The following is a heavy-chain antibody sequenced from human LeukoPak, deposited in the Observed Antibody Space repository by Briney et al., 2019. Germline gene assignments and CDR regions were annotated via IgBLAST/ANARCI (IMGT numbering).Heavy chain of an antibody. CDR1: GGTFSSYA. Sequence: ASVKVSCKASGGTFSSYAISWVRQAPGQGLEWMGRIIPILGIANYAQKFQGRVTVTADKSTSTAYMELSSLRSEDTAVYYCASQAEGLTGYPSALDYFDYWGQGTLVTVSS. J-gene: IGHJ4*02. CDR3: ASQAEGLTGYPSALDYFDY. D-gene: IGHD3-9*01. V-gene: IGHV1-69*04. CDR2: IIPILGIA.